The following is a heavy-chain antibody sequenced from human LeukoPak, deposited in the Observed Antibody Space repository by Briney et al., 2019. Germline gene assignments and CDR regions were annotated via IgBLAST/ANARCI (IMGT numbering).Heavy chain of an antibody. CDR3: ARHKGSSAASFDY. CDR1: GGSISSTSYY. CDR2: IYFSGSA. V-gene: IGHV4-39*01. Sequence: SETLSLTCTVSGGSISSTSYYWGWIRQPPGKGLEWIGSIYFSGSAYYNPSLNSRAAISGDTSKNQFSLSLSSVTAADTAVYHCARHKGSSAASFDYWGQGTLVTVSS. D-gene: IGHD6-6*01. J-gene: IGHJ4*02.